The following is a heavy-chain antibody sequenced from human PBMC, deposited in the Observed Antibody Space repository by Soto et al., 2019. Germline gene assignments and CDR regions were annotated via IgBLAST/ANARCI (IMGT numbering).Heavy chain of an antibody. CDR2: TYYRSKWYN. Sequence: PSQTLSLTCAISGDSVSSNSDAWNWIRQSPSRGLEWLGRTYYRSKWYNNYAVSVKSRITINPDTPKNQFSLQLNSVTPEDTAVYYCARDWEYTSSSGPFVWGQGTTVTVSS. CDR1: GDSVSSNSDA. J-gene: IGHJ6*02. V-gene: IGHV6-1*01. D-gene: IGHD6-6*01. CDR3: ARDWEYTSSSGPFV.